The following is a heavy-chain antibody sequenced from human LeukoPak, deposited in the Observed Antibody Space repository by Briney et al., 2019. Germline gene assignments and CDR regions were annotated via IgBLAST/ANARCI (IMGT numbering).Heavy chain of an antibody. J-gene: IGHJ6*02. CDR3: AREVVVVPDYYYYGMDV. Sequence: GGSLRLSCAASGFTFSDYYMTWIRQAPGKGLEYVSHISRSGDSLYYGDSVTGRFSIFRDNAKNSLYLQMNSLRVEDTAVYYCAREVVVVPDYYYYGMDVWGQGTTVTVSS. CDR1: GFTFSDYY. CDR2: ISRSGDSL. D-gene: IGHD2-2*01. V-gene: IGHV3-11*01.